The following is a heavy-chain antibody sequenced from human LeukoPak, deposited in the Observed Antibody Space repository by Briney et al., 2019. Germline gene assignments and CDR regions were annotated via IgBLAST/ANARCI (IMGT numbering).Heavy chain of an antibody. D-gene: IGHD6-13*01. J-gene: IGHJ6*02. CDR1: GGSISSGDYY. CDR3: ARAGTAYYYYGMDV. V-gene: IGHV4-30-4*01. CDR2: IYYSGST. Sequence: SQTLSFTCTVSGGSISSGDYYWSWIRQPPGKGLEWIGYIYYSGSTYYNPSLKSRVTISVDTSKNQFSLKLSSVTAADTAVYYCARAGTAYYYYGMDVWGQGTTVTVSS.